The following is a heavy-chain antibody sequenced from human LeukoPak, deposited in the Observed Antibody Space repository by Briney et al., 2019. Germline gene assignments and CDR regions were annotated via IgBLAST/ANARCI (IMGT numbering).Heavy chain of an antibody. CDR3: AKARADSSGYYYPHAFDI. D-gene: IGHD3-22*01. CDR1: GFTFSSYS. J-gene: IGHJ3*02. V-gene: IGHV3-23*01. CDR2: VSGSGGHT. Sequence: PGGSLRLSCAASGFTFSSYSMSWVRQAPGKGLEWVSAVSGSGGHTYYADSVKGRFTVSRDNSKNTLYLQTNSLRAEDTAVYYCAKARADSSGYYYPHAFDIWGQGTMVTVSS.